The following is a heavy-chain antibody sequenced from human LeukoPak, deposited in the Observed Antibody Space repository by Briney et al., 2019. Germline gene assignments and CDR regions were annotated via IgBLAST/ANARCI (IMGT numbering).Heavy chain of an antibody. Sequence: MASETLSLTCAVYGGSFSDYYWSWIRQPPGKGLEWIGEINHSGSTNYNPSLKSRVIISVDTSKNQFALKLSSVTAADTAVYYCARHYDSSGYYSDYWGQGTLVTVSS. CDR3: ARHYDSSGYYSDY. V-gene: IGHV4-34*01. J-gene: IGHJ4*02. CDR2: INHSGST. D-gene: IGHD3-22*01. CDR1: GGSFSDYY.